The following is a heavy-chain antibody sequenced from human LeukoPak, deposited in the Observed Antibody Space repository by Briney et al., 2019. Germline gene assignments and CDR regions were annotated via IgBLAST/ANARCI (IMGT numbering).Heavy chain of an antibody. J-gene: IGHJ4*02. Sequence: SETLSLTCAVYGGSFSGYYWSWIRQPPGKGLEWIGEINHSGSTNYNASLKSRVTVSVDTSKNQFSLKLSSVTAADTAVYYCARDNKWLRPFDYWGQGTLVTVSS. CDR3: ARDNKWLRPFDY. V-gene: IGHV4-34*01. D-gene: IGHD5-12*01. CDR2: INHSGST. CDR1: GGSFSGYY.